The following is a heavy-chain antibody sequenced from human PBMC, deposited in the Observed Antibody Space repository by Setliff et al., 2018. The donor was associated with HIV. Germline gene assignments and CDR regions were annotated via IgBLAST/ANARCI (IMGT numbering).Heavy chain of an antibody. CDR2: VYYSGST. J-gene: IGHJ3*02. V-gene: IGHV4-39*01. Sequence: PSETLSLTCSVSGGSTSSSSYYWAWVRQPPGKGPEWIGSVYYSGSTHYNPSLKSRVTISVDTSKNQFSLRVNSVTAADTAVYYCARSLVPSGYYYGRHAFDIWGQGTKVTVSS. CDR3: ARSLVPSGYYYGRHAFDI. D-gene: IGHD3-22*01. CDR1: GGSTSSSSYY.